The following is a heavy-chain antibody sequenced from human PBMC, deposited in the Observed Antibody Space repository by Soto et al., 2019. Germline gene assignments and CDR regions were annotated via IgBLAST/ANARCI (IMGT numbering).Heavy chain of an antibody. D-gene: IGHD2-15*01. CDR2: ISWNSGTI. CDR1: GFTFDDYA. CDR3: AKDRVVVGAIPVSGMDV. Sequence: EAQLVESGGGLEQPGRSLRLSCAASGFTFDDYAMHWVRQAPGKGLEWVSGISWNSGTIGYADSVKGRFTISRDNAKNSLYLKMNSLRAEDTALYYCAKDRVVVGAIPVSGMDVWGQGTTVTVSS. V-gene: IGHV3-9*01. J-gene: IGHJ6*02.